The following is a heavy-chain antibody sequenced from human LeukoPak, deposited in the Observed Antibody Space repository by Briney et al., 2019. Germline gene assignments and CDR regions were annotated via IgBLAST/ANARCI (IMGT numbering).Heavy chain of an antibody. CDR1: GYTFTSYY. D-gene: IGHD3-22*01. Sequence: ASVKVSCKASGYTFTSYYMHWVRQAPGQGLEWMGIINPSGGSTSYAQKSQGRVTMTRDMSTSTVYMELSSLRSEDTAVYYCARDHRGSDRRVGYYDSSGYFAYWAQGTLVTVSS. J-gene: IGHJ4*02. CDR3: ARDHRGSDRRVGYYDSSGYFAY. V-gene: IGHV1-46*01. CDR2: INPSGGST.